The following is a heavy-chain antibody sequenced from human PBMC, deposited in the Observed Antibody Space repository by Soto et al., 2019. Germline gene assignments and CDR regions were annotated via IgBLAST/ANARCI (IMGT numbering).Heavy chain of an antibody. Sequence: PSETLSVTCTVSGGSISSSSYYWGWIRQPPGKGLEWIGSIYYSGSTYYNPSLKSRVTISVDTSKNQFSLKLSSVTAADTAVYYCARHVNYYDSSGYYPSNFDYWGQGTLVTVSS. V-gene: IGHV4-39*01. CDR2: IYYSGST. J-gene: IGHJ4*02. D-gene: IGHD3-22*01. CDR3: ARHVNYYDSSGYYPSNFDY. CDR1: GGSISSSSYY.